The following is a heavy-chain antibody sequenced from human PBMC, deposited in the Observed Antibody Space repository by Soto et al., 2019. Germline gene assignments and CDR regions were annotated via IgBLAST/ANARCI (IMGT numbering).Heavy chain of an antibody. CDR1: GFTFSSYA. CDR2: ISGSDGRT. D-gene: IGHD5-18*01. J-gene: IGHJ4*02. CDR3: AKGVSQYTPLALFDY. Sequence: GGSLRLSCAASGFTFSSYAMSWVRQAPGKGLEWVSTISGSDGRTYSTDSVKGRFTISRDNSRNTAYLQMNSLRVEDTAVYYCAKGVSQYTPLALFDYWGRGTLVTVST. V-gene: IGHV3-23*01.